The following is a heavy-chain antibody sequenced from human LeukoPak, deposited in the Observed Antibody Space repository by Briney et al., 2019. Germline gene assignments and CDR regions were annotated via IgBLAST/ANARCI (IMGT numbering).Heavy chain of an antibody. CDR1: GFTFSDYY. V-gene: IGHV3-11*01. CDR3: ARDAAAGYYFDY. J-gene: IGHJ4*02. D-gene: IGHD6-13*01. Sequence: GGSLRLSCAASGFTFSDYYMSWIRRAPGKGLEWVSYISSSGSTVYYADSVKGRFTISRDNAKNSLYLQMNSLRAEDTAVYYCARDAAAGYYFDYWGQGTLVTVSS. CDR2: ISSSGSTV.